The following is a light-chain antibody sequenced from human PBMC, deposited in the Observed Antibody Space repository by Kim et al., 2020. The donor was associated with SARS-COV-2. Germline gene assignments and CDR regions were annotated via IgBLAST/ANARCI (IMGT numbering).Light chain of an antibody. CDR3: QPSYSTPRT. Sequence: DIQMTQSPSSLSASVGDRVTITCRASQSISNYLNWYQQKPGKAPKLLIYAASSLQSGVPSRFSGSGSGTDFTLTISSLQPEDFVTYYCQPSYSTPRTFGQGTKVDIK. J-gene: IGKJ1*01. CDR1: QSISNY. CDR2: AAS. V-gene: IGKV1-39*01.